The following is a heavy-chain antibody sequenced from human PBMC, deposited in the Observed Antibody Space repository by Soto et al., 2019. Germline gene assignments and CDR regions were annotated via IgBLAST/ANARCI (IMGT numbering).Heavy chain of an antibody. J-gene: IGHJ4*02. CDR2: IWADGSRQ. CDR1: GFAFSTYG. CDR3: VGGTGYWGHSDY. V-gene: IGHV3-33*08. D-gene: IGHD3-9*01. Sequence: QVQLVESGGGVIQPGKSLRLSCSASGFAFSTYGMHWVRQAPGKGLEWVAVIWADGSRQFYGDSVKGRFTISRDNSKNTLYLQMNSLRVDDTAVYSCVGGTGYWGHSDYWGQGTLVTVSS.